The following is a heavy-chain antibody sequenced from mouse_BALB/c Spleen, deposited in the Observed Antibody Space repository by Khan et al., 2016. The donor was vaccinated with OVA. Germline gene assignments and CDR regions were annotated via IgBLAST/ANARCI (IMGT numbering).Heavy chain of an antibody. CDR2: IWSDGST. CDR3: ARQPYYHYNIMDY. D-gene: IGHD2-10*01. V-gene: IGHV2-6-1*01. CDR1: GFSLTNYG. Sequence: VQLQESGPGLVAPSQSLSITCTISGFSLTNYGVHWVRQPPGKGLEWLVVIWSDGSTTYNSDLKSRLKISKNNSKSQVFLKMNSLQTDDTAMYFCARQPYYHYNIMDYWGQGTAVTVSS. J-gene: IGHJ4*01.